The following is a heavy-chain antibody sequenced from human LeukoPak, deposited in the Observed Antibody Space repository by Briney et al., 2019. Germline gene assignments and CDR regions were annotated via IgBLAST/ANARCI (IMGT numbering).Heavy chain of an antibody. CDR2: IKQDGSEK. V-gene: IGHV3-7*03. CDR1: GFTLSSYW. Sequence: GGSLGLSCAASGFTLSSYWMSWVRQVPGKGLEWVANIKQDGSEKHYVDSVKDRFTISRDNAKNSLYLQMSSLRAEDTAVYYCARAVTTDYWGQGTLVTVSS. D-gene: IGHD4-17*01. J-gene: IGHJ4*02. CDR3: ARAVTTDY.